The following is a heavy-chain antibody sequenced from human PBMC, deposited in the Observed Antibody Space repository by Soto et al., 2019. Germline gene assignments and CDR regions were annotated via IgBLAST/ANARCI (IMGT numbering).Heavy chain of an antibody. CDR1: GDTFSSYT. D-gene: IGHD3-10*01. CDR3: AMVRGDFAFDI. CDR2: IIPILGIA. J-gene: IGHJ3*02. V-gene: IGHV1-69*02. Sequence: QVQLVQSGAEVKKPGSSVKVSCKASGDTFSSYTISWVRQAPGQGLEWMGRIIPILGIANYAQKFQGRVTITADKSTSTAYMELSSLRSEDTAVYYCAMVRGDFAFDIWGQGTMVTVSS.